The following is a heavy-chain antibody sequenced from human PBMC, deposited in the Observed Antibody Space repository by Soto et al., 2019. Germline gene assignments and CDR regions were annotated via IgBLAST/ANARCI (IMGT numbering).Heavy chain of an antibody. CDR2: IYYSGST. V-gene: IGHV4-59*08. J-gene: IGHJ3*02. CDR1: GGSISSYY. CDR3: ARLGIAVAYDAFDI. D-gene: IGHD6-19*01. Sequence: SQTLSLTCTVSGGSISSYYWSWIRQPPGKGLEWIGYIYYSGSTNYNPSLKSRVTISVDTSKNQFSLKLSSVTAADTAVYYCARLGIAVAYDAFDIWGQGTMVTVSS.